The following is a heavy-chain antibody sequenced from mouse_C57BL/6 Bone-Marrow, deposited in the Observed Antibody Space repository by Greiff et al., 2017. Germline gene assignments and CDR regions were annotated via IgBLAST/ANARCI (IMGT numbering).Heavy chain of an antibody. CDR1: GYTFTSYW. CDR3: ARDYDNFDY. CDR2: IDPSDSYT. D-gene: IGHD2-4*01. V-gene: IGHV1-69*01. J-gene: IGHJ2*01. Sequence: VQLQQPGAELVMPGASVKLSCKASGYTFTSYWMHWVKQRPGQGLEWIGEIDPSDSYTNYNQKFKGKSTLTVDKSSSTAYMQLTSLTSEDSAVYYCARDYDNFDYWGQGTTLPVSS.